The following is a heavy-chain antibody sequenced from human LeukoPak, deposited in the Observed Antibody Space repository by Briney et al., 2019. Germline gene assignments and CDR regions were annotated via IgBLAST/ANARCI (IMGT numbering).Heavy chain of an antibody. D-gene: IGHD1-7*01. CDR3: ARERELELLPSGYYYGMDV. CDR2: ISSSSSTI. Sequence: PGGSLRLSCAASGFTFSSFSMNWVRQAPGKGLEWVSYISSSSSTIYYADSVKGRFTISRDNAKNSLYLQMNSPRAEDTAVYYCARERELELLPSGYYYGMDVWGQGTTVTVSS. V-gene: IGHV3-48*01. J-gene: IGHJ6*02. CDR1: GFTFSSFS.